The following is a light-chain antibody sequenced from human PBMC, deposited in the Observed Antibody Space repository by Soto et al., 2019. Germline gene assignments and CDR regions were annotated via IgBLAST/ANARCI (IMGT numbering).Light chain of an antibody. CDR2: GIS. V-gene: IGKV3-20*01. CDR1: QSVNSNY. J-gene: IGKJ5*01. CDR3: QRYGSSPLIT. Sequence: EMVMTQSPAILSVSPGESATLSCRASQSVNSNYLAWYQQHPGQPPRLLIYGISTRATGIPARFSGSGSGTEFRLTISSLQSEDFAVYFCQRYGSSPLITFGQGTRLEIK.